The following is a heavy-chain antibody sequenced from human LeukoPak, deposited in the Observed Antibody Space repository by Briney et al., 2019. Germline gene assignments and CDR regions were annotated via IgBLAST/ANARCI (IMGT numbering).Heavy chain of an antibody. D-gene: IGHD6-25*01. CDR3: ARGTGYFLLDY. CDR1: GFTFSTYW. CDR2: INSDGRST. J-gene: IGHJ4*02. Sequence: PRGSLRLSCAGSGFTFSTYWMHWVRQAPGKGRVWVSRINSDGRSTSYADSVKGRCTTSRDNAKNTLYLQLNGLRAEDPAVYYCARGTGYFLLDYWGQGTLVTVSS. V-gene: IGHV3-74*01.